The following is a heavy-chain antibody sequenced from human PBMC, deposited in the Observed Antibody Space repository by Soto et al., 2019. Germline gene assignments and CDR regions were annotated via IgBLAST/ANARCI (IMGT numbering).Heavy chain of an antibody. J-gene: IGHJ5*02. D-gene: IGHD4-17*01. CDR2: ISGSGGST. CDR1: GFTFSSYA. CDR3: AKHYGDSTLEGGVVVGAPTVIDIPNPLQSLP. V-gene: IGHV3-23*01. Sequence: PGGSLRLSCAASGFTFSSYAMSWVRQAPGKGLEWVSAISGSGGSTYYADSVKGRFTISRDNSKNTLYLQMNSLRAEDTAVYYCAKHYGDSTLEGGVVVGAPTVIDIPNPLQSLPWG.